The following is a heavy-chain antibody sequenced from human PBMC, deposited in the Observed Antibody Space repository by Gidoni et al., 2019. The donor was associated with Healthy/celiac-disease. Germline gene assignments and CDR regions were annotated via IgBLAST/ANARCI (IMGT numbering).Heavy chain of an antibody. CDR2: IIGSGGST. CDR3: AKNSRSVFSPYQPLLAFDY. CDR1: GFNFSGYA. D-gene: IGHD2-2*01. J-gene: IGHJ4*02. Sequence: EVQLLESGGGLVQHGGSLRLSCAAAGFNFSGYAMSWVRQAPGTGLEWVSVIIGSGGSTYYADSVKGRFTISIDNSKNTLYLQMNSLRAEDTAVYYCAKNSRSVFSPYQPLLAFDYWGQGTLVTVSS. V-gene: IGHV3-23*01.